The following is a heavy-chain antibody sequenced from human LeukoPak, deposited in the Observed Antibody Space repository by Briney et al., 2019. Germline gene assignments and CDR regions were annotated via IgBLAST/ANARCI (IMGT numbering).Heavy chain of an antibody. D-gene: IGHD1-26*01. J-gene: IGHJ4*02. CDR1: GFTFSNYA. V-gene: IGHV3-23*01. Sequence: GGSLRLSCAASGFTFSNYAVSWVRQAPGKGLEWVSAISGSGGGTYYADSVKGRFTISRDNPKNTLYLQMNSLRAEDTAVYYCAMGPRGTYFDYWGQGTLVTVSS. CDR3: AMGPRGTYFDY. CDR2: ISGSGGGT.